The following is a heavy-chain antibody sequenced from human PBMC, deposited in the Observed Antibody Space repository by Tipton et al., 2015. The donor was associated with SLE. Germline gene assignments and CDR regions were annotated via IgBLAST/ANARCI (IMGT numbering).Heavy chain of an antibody. D-gene: IGHD3-16*01. J-gene: IGHJ2*01. CDR3: ARDLGAGWGGHWYFDL. Sequence: LRLSCTVSGGSINGYYWNWFRQPPGRELEWIGYIYHSGSTNYNPSLKSRVTMSVDTSKNQFSLKLSSVTTADTAVYYCARDLGAGWGGHWYFDLWGRGTLLTASS. V-gene: IGHV4-59*01. CDR1: GGSINGYY. CDR2: IYHSGST.